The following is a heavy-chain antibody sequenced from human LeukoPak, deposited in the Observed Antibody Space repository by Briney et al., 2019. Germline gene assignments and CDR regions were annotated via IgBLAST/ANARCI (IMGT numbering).Heavy chain of an antibody. CDR2: ISGSGGST. D-gene: IGHD3-22*01. V-gene: IGHV3-23*01. J-gene: IGHJ3*02. CDR1: GFTFSSYA. Sequence: PGGSLRLSCAASGFTFSSYAMSWVRQAPGKGLEWVSAISGSGGSTYYADSVKGRFTISRDNSKSTLYLQMNSLRAEDTAVYYCAKDWIYYDAPDAFDIWGQGTMVTVSS. CDR3: AKDWIYYDAPDAFDI.